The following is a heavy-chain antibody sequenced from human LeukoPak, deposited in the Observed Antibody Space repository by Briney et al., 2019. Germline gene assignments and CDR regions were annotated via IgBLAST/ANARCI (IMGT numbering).Heavy chain of an antibody. J-gene: IGHJ6*03. Sequence: GASVKVSCRASGYTFTSYGISWVRQAPGQGLEWMGWISAYNGNTNYAQKLQGRVTMTTDTSTSTAYMELRSLRSDDTAVYYCAVVHYSPRYYYYMDVWGKGTTVTVSS. CDR2: ISAYNGNT. CDR1: GYTFTSYG. CDR3: AVVHYSPRYYYYMDV. V-gene: IGHV1-18*01. D-gene: IGHD4-11*01.